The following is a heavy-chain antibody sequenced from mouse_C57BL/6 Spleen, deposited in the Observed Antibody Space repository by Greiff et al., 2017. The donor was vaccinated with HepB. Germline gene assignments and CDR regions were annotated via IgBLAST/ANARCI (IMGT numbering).Heavy chain of an antibody. V-gene: IGHV8-8*01. CDR1: GFSLSTFGMG. D-gene: IGHD2-1*01. Sequence: QVTLKESGPGILQPSQTLSLTCSFSGFSLSTFGMGVGWIRQPSGKGLEWLAHIWWDDDKYYNPALKSRLTISKDTSKNQVFLKIANVDTADTATYYCARMLYYGNYSYFDVWGTGTTVTVSS. CDR3: ARMLYYGNYSYFDV. J-gene: IGHJ1*03. CDR2: IWWDDDK.